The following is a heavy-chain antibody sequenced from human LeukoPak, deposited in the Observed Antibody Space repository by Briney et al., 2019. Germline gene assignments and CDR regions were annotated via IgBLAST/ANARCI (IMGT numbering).Heavy chain of an antibody. D-gene: IGHD3-10*01. J-gene: IGHJ4*02. CDR3: APLWFGELLSLDY. CDR1: GFTFSSYG. CDR2: IWYDGSNK. Sequence: PGRSLRLSCAASGFTFSSYGMHWVRQAPGKGLEWVAVIWYDGSNKYYADSVKGRFTISRDNSKNTLYPQMNSLRAEDTAVYYCAPLWFGELLSLDYWGQGTLVTVSS. V-gene: IGHV3-33*01.